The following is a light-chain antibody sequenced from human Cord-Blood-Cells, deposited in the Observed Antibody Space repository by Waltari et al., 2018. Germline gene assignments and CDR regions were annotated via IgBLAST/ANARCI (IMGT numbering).Light chain of an antibody. CDR3: QVWDSSSDHPV. V-gene: IGLV3-21*03. CDR2: GDS. CDR1: NIGSKR. J-gene: IGLJ2*01. Sequence: SYGLTQPPSVSVAPGNTAMITSVENNIGSKRVHWYQRKPVQAPVLVVYGDSERPSGIPERFYCSNSGNTATLTNSRVEAGDEADYSCQVWDSSSDHPVFGGGTKLTVL.